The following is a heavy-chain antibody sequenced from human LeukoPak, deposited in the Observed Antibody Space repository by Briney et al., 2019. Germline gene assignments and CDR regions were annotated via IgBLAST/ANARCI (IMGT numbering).Heavy chain of an antibody. D-gene: IGHD3-3*01. V-gene: IGHV3-49*04. CDR1: GFTFGDYA. J-gene: IGHJ4*02. Sequence: GGSPRLSCTAFGFTFGDYAMSWVRKAPGKGLEWVGFFISMAYGGTTEYAASVKGRFTISRDDSKSIAYLQMNSLKTEDTAVYYCTRTYPNQIFGVVILSLLFDYWGQGTLVTVSS. CDR3: TRTYPNQIFGVVILSLLFDY. CDR2: FISMAYGGTT.